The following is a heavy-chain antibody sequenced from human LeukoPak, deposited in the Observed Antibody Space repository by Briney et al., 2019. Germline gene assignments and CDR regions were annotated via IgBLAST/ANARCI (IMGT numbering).Heavy chain of an antibody. CDR3: ARDRKAGDDAFDI. J-gene: IGHJ3*02. D-gene: IGHD6-19*01. Sequence: GGSLRLSCAASGFTFSDCYMSWIRQAPGMGLEWVSYISNSGGTIYYADSVKGRFTISRDNAKNSLYLQMNSLRAEDTAVYYCARDRKAGDDAFDIWGQGTMVTVSS. CDR1: GFTFSDCY. V-gene: IGHV3-11*01. CDR2: ISNSGGTI.